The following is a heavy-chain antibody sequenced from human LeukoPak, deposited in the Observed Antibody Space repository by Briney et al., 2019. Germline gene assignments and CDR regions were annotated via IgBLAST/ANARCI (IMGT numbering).Heavy chain of an antibody. J-gene: IGHJ4*02. CDR1: GGTFSSYT. CDR2: ITPILGIA. V-gene: IGHV1-69*02. CDR3: AALYYYDSSGYYPIDY. Sequence: SVKVSCKASGGTFSSYTISWVRQAPGQGLEWMGRITPILGIANYAQKFQGRVTITADKSTSTAYMELSSLRSEDTAVYYCAALYYYDSSGYYPIDYLGQGTLVTVSP. D-gene: IGHD3-22*01.